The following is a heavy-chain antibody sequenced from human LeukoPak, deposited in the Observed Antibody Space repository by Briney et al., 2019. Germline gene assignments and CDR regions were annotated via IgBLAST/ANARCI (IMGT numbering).Heavy chain of an antibody. J-gene: IGHJ4*02. D-gene: IGHD3-9*01. CDR1: GYTLTELS. CDR2: FDPEDGVT. CDR3: ATGSRYYDILTGYASYYFDY. V-gene: IGHV1-24*01. Sequence: ASVKVSCKVSGYTLTELSMHWVRQAPGKGLEWMGGFDPEDGVTIYAQKFQGRVTMTEDTSTDTAYMELSSLRSEDTAVYYCATGSRYYDILTGYASYYFDYWGQGTLVTVSS.